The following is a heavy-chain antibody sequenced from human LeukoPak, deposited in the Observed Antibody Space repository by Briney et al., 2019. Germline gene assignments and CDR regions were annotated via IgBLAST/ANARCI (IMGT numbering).Heavy chain of an antibody. V-gene: IGHV4-38-2*02. D-gene: IGHD3-22*01. CDR3: ARDGRITMIVVVSDAFDI. CDR1: GYSISSGYY. CDR2: IYHSGST. Sequence: SETLSLTCTVSGYSISSGYYWGWIRQPPGKGLEWIGSIYHSGSTYYNPSLKSRVTISVDTSKNQFSLKLSSVTAADTAVYYCARDGRITMIVVVSDAFDIWGQGTMVTVSS. J-gene: IGHJ3*02.